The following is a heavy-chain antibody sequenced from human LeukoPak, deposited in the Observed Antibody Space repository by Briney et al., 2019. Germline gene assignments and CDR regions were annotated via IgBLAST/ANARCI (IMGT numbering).Heavy chain of an antibody. CDR1: GGSVSSSSYY. CDR3: ARHQSSTIYSGLDY. J-gene: IGHJ4*02. V-gene: IGHV4-39*01. D-gene: IGHD5-18*01. CDR2: IYYSGST. Sequence: SETLSLTCTVSGGSVSSSSYYWGWIRQPPGKGLEWIGSIYYSGSTYYNPSLESRVTISVDTSKNQFSLKLSSVTAADTAVYYCARHQSSTIYSGLDYWGQGTLVTVSS.